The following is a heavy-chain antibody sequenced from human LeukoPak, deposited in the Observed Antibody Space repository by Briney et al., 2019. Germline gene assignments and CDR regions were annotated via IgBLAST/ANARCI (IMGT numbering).Heavy chain of an antibody. D-gene: IGHD5-18*01. CDR1: GGSISIYY. J-gene: IGHJ4*02. Sequence: PSETLSLTCTVSGGSISIYYGSWIRQPPGKGLEWIGYLYYGGTTNYNPSLKSRVTISIDTSMNHFSLKLSSVTAADTAVYYCARDGGGYTYGLDYWGQGTLVTVSS. CDR2: LYYGGTT. V-gene: IGHV4-59*12. CDR3: ARDGGGYTYGLDY.